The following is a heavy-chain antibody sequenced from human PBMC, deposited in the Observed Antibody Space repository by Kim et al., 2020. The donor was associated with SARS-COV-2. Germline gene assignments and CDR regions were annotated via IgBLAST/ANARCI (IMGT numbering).Heavy chain of an antibody. J-gene: IGHJ4*02. Sequence: GGSLRLSCAASGFTFSSYAMSWVRQAPGKGLEWVSAISGSGGSTYYADSVKGRFTISRDNSKNTLYLQMNSLRAEDTAVYYCAKDGASEGYSYVLYNWGQGTLVTVSS. V-gene: IGHV3-23*01. D-gene: IGHD5-18*01. CDR3: AKDGASEGYSYVLYN. CDR1: GFTFSSYA. CDR2: ISGSGGST.